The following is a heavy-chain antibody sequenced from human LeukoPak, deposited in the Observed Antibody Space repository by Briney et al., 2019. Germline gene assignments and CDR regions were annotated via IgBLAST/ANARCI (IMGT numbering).Heavy chain of an antibody. V-gene: IGHV3-33*01. CDR2: IWYDGSNK. CDR3: ASERLGYFDY. CDR1: GFTFSSYG. Sequence: GGSLRLSCAASGFTFSSYGMHWVRQAPGKGLEWVAVIWYDGSNKYYADSVKGRFTISRDNSNNTLYLQMNSLRAEDTAVYYCASERLGYFDYWGQGTLVTVSS. D-gene: IGHD6-25*01. J-gene: IGHJ4*02.